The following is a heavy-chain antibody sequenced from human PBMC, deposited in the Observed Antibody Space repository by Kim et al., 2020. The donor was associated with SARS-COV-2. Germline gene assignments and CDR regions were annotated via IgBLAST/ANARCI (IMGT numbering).Heavy chain of an antibody. Sequence: SETLSLTCTVSGGSISSGSYYWSWIRQPAGKGLEWIGRIYTSGSTNYNPSLKSRVTISVDTSKNQFSLKLSSVTAADTAVYYCARGNIVVVPAAMLVGNWFDPWGQGTLVTVSS. CDR1: GGSISSGSYY. V-gene: IGHV4-61*02. CDR2: IYTSGST. D-gene: IGHD2-2*01. J-gene: IGHJ5*02. CDR3: ARGNIVVVPAAMLVGNWFDP.